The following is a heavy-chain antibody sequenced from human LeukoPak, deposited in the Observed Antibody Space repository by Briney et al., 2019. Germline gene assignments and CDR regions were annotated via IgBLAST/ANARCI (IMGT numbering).Heavy chain of an antibody. J-gene: IGHJ4*02. CDR3: ARGLRFLEWLSSYYFDY. D-gene: IGHD3-3*01. CDR1: GGSISSSYY. Sequence: PSETLSLTCTVSGGSISSSYYWGWIRQPPGKGLEWIGSIYYSGSTYYNPSLKSRVTISVDTSKNQFSLKLSSVTAADTAVHYCARGLRFLEWLSSYYFDYWGQGTLVTVSS. CDR2: IYYSGST. V-gene: IGHV4-39*07.